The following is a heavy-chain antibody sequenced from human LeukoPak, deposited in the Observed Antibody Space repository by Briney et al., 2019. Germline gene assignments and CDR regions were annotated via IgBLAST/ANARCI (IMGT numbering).Heavy chain of an antibody. J-gene: IGHJ4*02. V-gene: IGHV4-38-2*01. CDR1: GYSISSGYY. CDR2: IYHSGST. Sequence: KTSETLSLTCAVSGYSISSGYYWGWIRQPPGKGLEWIGTIYHSGSTSYNPSLKIRVTISVDTSKNQFSLKLTSVTAADTAFSHCARHYDSPHNPFDYWGQGTLATVSS. D-gene: IGHD3-22*01. CDR3: ARHYDSPHNPFDY.